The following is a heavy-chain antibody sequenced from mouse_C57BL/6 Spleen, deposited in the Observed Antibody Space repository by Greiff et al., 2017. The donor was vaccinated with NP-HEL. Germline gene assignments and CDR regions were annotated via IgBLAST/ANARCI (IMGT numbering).Heavy chain of an antibody. J-gene: IGHJ2*01. D-gene: IGHD4-1*01. CDR1: GYSITSGYY. CDR3: ARGGWDPYFDY. V-gene: IGHV3-6*01. CDR2: ISYDGSN. Sequence: EVKLQESGPGLVKPSQSLSLTCSVTGYSITSGYYWNWFRQFPGNKLEWMGYISYDGSNNYNPSLKNRISITRDTSKNQCFLKLNSVTTEDTATYYCARGGWDPYFDYWGQGTTLTVSS.